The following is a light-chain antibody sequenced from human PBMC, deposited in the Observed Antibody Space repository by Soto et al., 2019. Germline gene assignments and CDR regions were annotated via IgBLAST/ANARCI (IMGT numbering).Light chain of an antibody. CDR2: WGS. Sequence: DIVMTQSPLSLPVTPGEPASISCRSSQSLLHSNGYNYLGWYLQKPGQSPQLLIYWGSNRASGVPDRFSVSGSGTDFTLNSNRVEAGDVGVYLCMRGLQSPPMFGQGTKVEI. CDR1: QSLLHSNGYNY. CDR3: MRGLQSPPM. J-gene: IGKJ1*01. V-gene: IGKV2-28*01.